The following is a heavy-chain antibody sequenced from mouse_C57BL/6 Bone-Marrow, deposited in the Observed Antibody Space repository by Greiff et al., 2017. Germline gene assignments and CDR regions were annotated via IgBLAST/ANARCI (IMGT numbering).Heavy chain of an antibody. CDR3: ARGGGRFFDY. V-gene: IGHV1-63*01. D-gene: IGHD3-3*01. Sequence: QVQLQQSGAELVRPGTSVKMSCKASGYTFTNYWIGWAKQRPGHGLAWIGDIYPGGGYTNYNEKFKGKATLTADKSSSTAYMQFSSLTSEDSAIYYCARGGGRFFDYWGQGTTLTVSS. J-gene: IGHJ2*01. CDR1: GYTFTNYW. CDR2: IYPGGGYT.